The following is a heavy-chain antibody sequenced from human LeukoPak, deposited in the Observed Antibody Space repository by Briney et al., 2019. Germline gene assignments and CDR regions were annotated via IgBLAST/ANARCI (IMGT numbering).Heavy chain of an antibody. CDR1: GFTFSSYS. J-gene: IGHJ4*02. D-gene: IGHD3-22*01. Sequence: GGSLRLSCAASGFTFSSYSMNWVRQAPGKGLEWVSSISSSSSYIYYADSVKGRFTISRDNSKNTLYLQMNSLRAEDTAVYYCAKDRDGYYDSRCFDYWGQGTLVTVSS. CDR2: ISSSSSYI. V-gene: IGHV3-21*04. CDR3: AKDRDGYYDSRCFDY.